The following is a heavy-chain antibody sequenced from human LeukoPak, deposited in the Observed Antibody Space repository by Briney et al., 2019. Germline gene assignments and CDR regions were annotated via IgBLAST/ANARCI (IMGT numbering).Heavy chain of an antibody. CDR2: INHSGST. Sequence: SETLSLTCALYGGSFSGYYWSWIRQPPGKGLEWIGEINHSGSTNYNPSLKSRVTISVDTSKNQFSLKLSSVTAADTAVYYCARGRYYFDYSGQGTLVTVSS. CDR1: GGSFSGYY. V-gene: IGHV4-34*01. CDR3: ARGRYYFDY. J-gene: IGHJ4*02.